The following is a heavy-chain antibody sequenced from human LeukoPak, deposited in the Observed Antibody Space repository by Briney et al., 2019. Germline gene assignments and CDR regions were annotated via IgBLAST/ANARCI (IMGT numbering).Heavy chain of an antibody. Sequence: GGSLRLSCAASGFSFNGYWMSWVRQAPGKGLQWVANINLDGSEKSYVASVKGRFTISRDNAKDSLYLQMNSLRAEDTALYYCAKDHIRFSFYYYMDVWGKGTTVTVSS. D-gene: IGHD3-3*01. CDR3: AKDHIRFSFYYYMDV. CDR1: GFSFNGYW. V-gene: IGHV3-7*01. J-gene: IGHJ6*03. CDR2: INLDGSEK.